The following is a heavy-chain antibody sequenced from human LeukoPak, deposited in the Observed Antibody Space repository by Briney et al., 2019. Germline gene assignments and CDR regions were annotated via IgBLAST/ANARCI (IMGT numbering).Heavy chain of an antibody. D-gene: IGHD3-16*02. Sequence: SETLSLTCTVSGGSISSYYWSWIRQPPGKGLEWIGYIYYSGSTNYNPSLKSRGTISVATSKNQCSLKLSSVPAADTAVYYCARGTYYDYVWGSYRSTYYYYYGMDVWGQGTTVTVSS. CDR2: IYYSGST. J-gene: IGHJ6*02. CDR3: ARGTYYDYVWGSYRSTYYYYYGMDV. V-gene: IGHV4-59*12. CDR1: GGSISSYY.